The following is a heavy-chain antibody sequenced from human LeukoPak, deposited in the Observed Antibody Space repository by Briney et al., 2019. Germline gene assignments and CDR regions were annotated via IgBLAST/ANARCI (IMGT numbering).Heavy chain of an antibody. CDR3: ARDSVLSYYYSSGSYYNEEGFDY. V-gene: IGHV3-23*01. D-gene: IGHD3-10*01. CDR2: ISGSGGST. CDR1: GFTFSSYA. Sequence: GGSLRLSCAASGFTFSSYAMSWVRQAPGKGLEWVSAISGSGGSTYYADSVKGRFTISRDNAKNSLYLQMNSLRAEDTAVYYCARDSVLSYYYSSGSYYNEEGFDYWGQGTLVTVSS. J-gene: IGHJ4*02.